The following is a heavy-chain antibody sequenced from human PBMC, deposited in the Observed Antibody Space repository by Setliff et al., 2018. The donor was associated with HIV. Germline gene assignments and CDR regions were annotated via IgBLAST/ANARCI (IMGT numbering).Heavy chain of an antibody. J-gene: IGHJ3*01. CDR1: GGSFSTYY. CDR3: ARVRITMIGGRLEPYAFDR. V-gene: IGHV4-4*07. CDR2: VHSTGTT. D-gene: IGHD3-10*01. Sequence: SSETLSLTCTVSGGSFSTYYWSWIRQPAGEGPEYIGRVHSTGTTIYNPSLKSRVTMSVDASKNQLSLKLRSVTAADTAVYYCARVRITMIGGRLEPYAFDRWGQGTKVTVSS.